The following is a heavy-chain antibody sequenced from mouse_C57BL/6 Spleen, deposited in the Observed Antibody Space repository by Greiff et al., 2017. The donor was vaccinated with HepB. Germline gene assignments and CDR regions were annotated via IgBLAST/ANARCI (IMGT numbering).Heavy chain of an antibody. CDR3: ARGQGFAY. Sequence: QVQLKESGPELVKPGASVKISCKASGYAFSSSWMNWVKQRPGKGLEWIGRIYPGDGDTNYNGKFKGEATLTADKSSSTAYMQLSSLTSEDSAVYFCARGQGFAYWGQGTLVTVSA. J-gene: IGHJ3*01. V-gene: IGHV1-82*01. CDR1: GYAFSSSW. D-gene: IGHD6-1*01. CDR2: IYPGDGDT.